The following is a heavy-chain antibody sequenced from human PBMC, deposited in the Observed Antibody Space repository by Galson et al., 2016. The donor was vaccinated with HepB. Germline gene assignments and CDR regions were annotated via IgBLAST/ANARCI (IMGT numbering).Heavy chain of an antibody. D-gene: IGHD3-10*01. CDR3: AKGAYYVSSILYGMDV. CDR2: ISGSGGST. CDR1: GFTFSTYA. Sequence: SLRLSCAASGFTFSTYAMSWVRQAPGKGLEWVSGISGSGGSTYYADSVKGRFTISRDNSKNTLYLQMNSQRAEDTAVYYCAKGAYYVSSILYGMDVWGQGTTVTVSS. V-gene: IGHV3-23*01. J-gene: IGHJ6*02.